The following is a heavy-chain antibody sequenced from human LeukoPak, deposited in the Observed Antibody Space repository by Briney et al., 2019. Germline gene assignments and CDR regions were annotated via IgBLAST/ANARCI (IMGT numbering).Heavy chain of an antibody. CDR3: AKDRADTSLYWYFHL. CDR2: ISSDGNNK. V-gene: IGHV3-30*18. Sequence: PGRSLRLPCAASRFPFTIYGMHWVRQAPGKGLEWVAVISSDGNNKYYADSVKGRFTISRDNSRNTLYLQMNSLKTEDTAVYYCAKDRADTSLYWYFHLWGRGTLVTVSS. CDR1: RFPFTIYG. J-gene: IGHJ2*01. D-gene: IGHD5-18*01.